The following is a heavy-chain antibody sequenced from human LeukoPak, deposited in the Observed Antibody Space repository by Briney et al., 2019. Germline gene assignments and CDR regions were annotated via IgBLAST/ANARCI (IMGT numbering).Heavy chain of an antibody. Sequence: GGSLRLSCAASGFTFSSYEMNWVRQAPGKGLEWVSYISSSGSTIYYADSVKGRFTISRDNAKNSLYLQMNSLRAEGTAVYYCARDSYFRITMIVDPYWGQGTLVTVSS. D-gene: IGHD3-22*01. V-gene: IGHV3-48*03. CDR2: ISSSGSTI. CDR3: ARDSYFRITMIVDPY. J-gene: IGHJ4*02. CDR1: GFTFSSYE.